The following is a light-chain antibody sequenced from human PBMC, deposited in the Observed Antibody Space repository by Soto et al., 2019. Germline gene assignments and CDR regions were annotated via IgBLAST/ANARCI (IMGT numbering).Light chain of an antibody. CDR1: SSDVVGYNY. J-gene: IGLJ1*01. V-gene: IGLV2-14*01. CDR3: SSYSSSSTLDYV. Sequence: SVLTQPASVSGSPGQSIALSCTGTSSDVVGYNYVSWYQQHPGNAPKLMIYEVSNRPSGVSNRFSGSKSGNTASLTISGLQAEDEADYYCSSYSSSSTLDYVFGTGTKVTVL. CDR2: EVS.